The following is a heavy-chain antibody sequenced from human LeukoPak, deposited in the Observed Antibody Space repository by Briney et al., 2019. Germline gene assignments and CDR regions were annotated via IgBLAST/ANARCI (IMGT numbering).Heavy chain of an antibody. CDR2: IWYDGSNE. V-gene: IGHV3-33*08. J-gene: IGHJ4*02. D-gene: IGHD2-2*01. CDR1: GFTFSSYG. Sequence: PGRSLRLSCAASGFTFSSYGMHWVRQAPGKGLEWVAVIWYDGSNEYYADSVKGRFTISRDNSKNTLYLQMNSLRAEDTAVYYCARDRHQTWGQGTLVTVSS. CDR3: ARDRHQT.